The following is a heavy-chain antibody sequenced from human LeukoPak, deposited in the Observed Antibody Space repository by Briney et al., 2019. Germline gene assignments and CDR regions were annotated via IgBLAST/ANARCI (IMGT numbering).Heavy chain of an antibody. CDR1: GFTFSSYS. V-gene: IGHV3-21*01. Sequence: PGGSLRLSCAASGFTFSSYSMNWVRQAPGKGLEWVSSIFPSGGEIHYADSVRGRFTISRDNSKNTLYLQMNSLRAEDTAVYYCARGPSGYHNTGGQGTLVTVSS. D-gene: IGHD5-12*01. CDR3: ARGPSGYHNT. CDR2: IFPSGGEI. J-gene: IGHJ4*02.